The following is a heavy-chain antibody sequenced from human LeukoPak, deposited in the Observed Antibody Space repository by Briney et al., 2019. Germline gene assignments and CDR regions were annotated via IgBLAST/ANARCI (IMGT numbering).Heavy chain of an antibody. CDR2: IYHSGST. CDR1: GGSIISGSYS. D-gene: IGHD3-3*01. V-gene: IGHV4-30-2*01. J-gene: IGHJ3*01. CDR3: ARTITIFGVVISDAFDV. Sequence: PSETLSLTCTVSGGSIISGSYSWSWIRQPPGKGPEWIGDIYHSGSTYYNPSLQSRVTISVDRSKNQFSLNLRSVTAADTAVYYCARTITIFGVVISDAFDVWGRGTMVTVSS.